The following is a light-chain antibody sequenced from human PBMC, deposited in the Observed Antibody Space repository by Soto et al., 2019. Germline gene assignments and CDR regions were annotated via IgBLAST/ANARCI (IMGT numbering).Light chain of an antibody. J-gene: IGLJ2*01. CDR3: TSYTTSNTLT. CDR2: DGY. V-gene: IGLV2-14*03. CDR1: SREIGAYNY. Sequence: QSALTQPASVSGSPGQAITISCTGTSREIGAYNYVSLFQQYPGKAPKPMIYDGYNRPSGVSDRFSGSKSGNTASLTISGLQPEDEAVYYCTSYTTSNTLTFGGGTKLTVL.